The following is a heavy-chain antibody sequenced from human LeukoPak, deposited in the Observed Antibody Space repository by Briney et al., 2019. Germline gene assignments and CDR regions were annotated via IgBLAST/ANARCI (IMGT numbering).Heavy chain of an antibody. CDR3: ARLKYYYDSSGYRAEYFQH. J-gene: IGHJ1*01. CDR2: ISTSGST. Sequence: PSETLSLTCTVSGGPISSYYWSWLRQPAGKGLESIGHISTSGSTNHNPSLKSRVTISVYTSKNQFSLKLSSVTAADTAVYYCARLKYYYDSSGYRAEYFQHWGQGTLVTVSS. V-gene: IGHV4-4*07. D-gene: IGHD3-22*01. CDR1: GGPISSYY.